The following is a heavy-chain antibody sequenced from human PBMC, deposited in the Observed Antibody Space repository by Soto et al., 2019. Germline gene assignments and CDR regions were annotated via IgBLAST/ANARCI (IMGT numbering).Heavy chain of an antibody. D-gene: IGHD3-3*01. Sequence: QVQLVQSGAEVKKPGASVKVSCNASGYSFTSYAMHWLRQAPGQRLEWMGWINAGNGNTKYSQKFQGRVTITRDTSASTAYMELSSLRSEDTAVYYCARAEGVWRITIFRVVSRHPEYFQHWGQGTLVTVSS. CDR2: INAGNGNT. CDR3: ARAEGVWRITIFRVVSRHPEYFQH. V-gene: IGHV1-3*01. CDR1: GYSFTSYA. J-gene: IGHJ1*01.